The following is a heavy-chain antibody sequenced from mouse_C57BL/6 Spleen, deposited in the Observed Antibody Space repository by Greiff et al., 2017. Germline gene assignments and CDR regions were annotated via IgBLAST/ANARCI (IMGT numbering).Heavy chain of an antibody. V-gene: IGHV3-8*01. D-gene: IGHD1-1*01. CDR2: ISYSGST. Sequence: EVQLVESGPGLAKPSQTLSLTCSVTGYSITSDYWNWIRKFPGNKLEYMGYISYSGSTYYNPSLKSRISITRDTSKNQYYLQLNSVTTEDTATYYCARSRDYGSSYGYFDVWGTGTTVTVSS. CDR3: ARSRDYGSSYGYFDV. CDR1: GYSITSDY. J-gene: IGHJ1*03.